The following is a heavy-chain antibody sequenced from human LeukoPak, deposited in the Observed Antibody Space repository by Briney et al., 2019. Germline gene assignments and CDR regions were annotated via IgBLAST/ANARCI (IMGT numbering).Heavy chain of an antibody. Sequence: GGSLRLSCAASGFTFSSYWMQWVRQAPGKGLVWVSHINSDGSSTNYADSVKGQFTISRDNAKNTLYVQMNSLRAEDTAVYYCTRGGLSPMDVWGQGTTVTVSS. CDR3: TRGGLSPMDV. V-gene: IGHV3-74*01. J-gene: IGHJ6*02. CDR1: GFTFSSYW. CDR2: INSDGSST.